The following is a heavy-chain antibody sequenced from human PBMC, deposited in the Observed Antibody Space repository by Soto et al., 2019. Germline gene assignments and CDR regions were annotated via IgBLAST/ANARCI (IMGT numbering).Heavy chain of an antibody. CDR2: IKSDGSYT. D-gene: IGHD3-22*01. V-gene: IGHV3-74*01. J-gene: IGHJ4*02. Sequence: EVQLVESGGGLVQPGGSLRLSCAASGFTFNTYWMQWVRQAPGKGLVWVSRIKSDGSYTNYADSVKGRFTISRDNAKNTLFLQMNSLGAADPAVYYCATGGSGYFTYWGQGTLVTVSS. CDR3: ATGGSGYFTY. CDR1: GFTFNTYW.